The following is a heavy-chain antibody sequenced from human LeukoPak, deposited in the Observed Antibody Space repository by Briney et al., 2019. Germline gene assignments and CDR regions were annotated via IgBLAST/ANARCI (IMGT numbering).Heavy chain of an antibody. V-gene: IGHV4-59*01. CDR2: IYYSGST. CDR1: GGSISSYY. J-gene: IGHJ4*02. D-gene: IGHD2-2*01. Sequence: PSETLSLTCTVSGGSISSYYWSWIRQPPGKGLEWIGYIYYSGSTNYNPSLKSRVTISVDTSKNQFSLKLSSVTAADTAVYYCARSPDIVVVPAAMRGGYFDYWGQGTLVTVSS. CDR3: ARSPDIVVVPAAMRGGYFDY.